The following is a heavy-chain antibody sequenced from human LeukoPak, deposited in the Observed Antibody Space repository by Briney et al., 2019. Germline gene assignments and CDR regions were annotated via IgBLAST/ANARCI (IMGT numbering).Heavy chain of an antibody. V-gene: IGHV5-51*01. Sequence: GESLKISCEGSGYRFTSYWIGWGRPLPGKGLGWMGIIYPGDSDTRYSPSFQGQVTISADKSISTASLQWSSLRASDTAMYYCARLPSEGGILTAYLEYWGQGTLVTVSS. J-gene: IGHJ4*02. CDR1: GYRFTSYW. CDR2: IYPGDSDT. CDR3: ARLPSEGGILTAYLEY. D-gene: IGHD3-9*01.